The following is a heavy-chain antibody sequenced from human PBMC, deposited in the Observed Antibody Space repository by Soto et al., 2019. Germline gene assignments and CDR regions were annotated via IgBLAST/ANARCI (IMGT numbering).Heavy chain of an antibody. Sequence: QVQLVESGGGVVQPGRSLRLSCAASGFTFSRYAVHWVRQAPGKGLEWVAVISYDGSNRYYADSVKGRFTSSRDNSKNTLYLQMNSLRAEDTAVYYCARVLGTYSRVGTFDYWGQGTLVTVSS. D-gene: IGHD1-26*01. J-gene: IGHJ4*02. CDR3: ARVLGTYSRVGTFDY. CDR1: GFTFSRYA. V-gene: IGHV3-30-3*01. CDR2: ISYDGSNR.